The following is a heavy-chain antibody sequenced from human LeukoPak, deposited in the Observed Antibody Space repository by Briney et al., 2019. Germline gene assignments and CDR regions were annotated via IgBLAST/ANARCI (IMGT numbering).Heavy chain of an antibody. D-gene: IGHD3-22*01. Sequence: VSGPTLVNPTQTLTLTCTFSGFSLSTSGVGVGWIRQPPGKALEWLALIYWDDDKRYSPSLKSRLTITKDTSKNQVVLTMTNMDPVDTATYYCAHPPYYYDSSGYYYEYFQHWGQGTLVTVSS. V-gene: IGHV2-5*02. CDR3: AHPPYYYDSSGYYYEYFQH. J-gene: IGHJ1*01. CDR2: IYWDDDK. CDR1: GFSLSTSGVG.